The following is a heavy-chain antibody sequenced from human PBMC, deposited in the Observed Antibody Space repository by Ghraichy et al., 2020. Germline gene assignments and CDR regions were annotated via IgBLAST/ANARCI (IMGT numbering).Heavy chain of an antibody. Sequence: GGSLRLSCAASGITFSSYWMSWVRQAPGKGLEWVANIKQDGSEQFYVDSVKGRFTISRDNAKNSLYLQTNSLRAEDTAVYYCAGPLGGWRRVDYWGQGTLVTVSS. V-gene: IGHV3-7*01. J-gene: IGHJ4*02. D-gene: IGHD6-19*01. CDR1: GITFSSYW. CDR2: IKQDGSEQ. CDR3: AGPLGGWRRVDY.